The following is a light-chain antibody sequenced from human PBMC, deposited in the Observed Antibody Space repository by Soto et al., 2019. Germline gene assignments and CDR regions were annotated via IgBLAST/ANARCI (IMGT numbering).Light chain of an antibody. CDR1: NSDVGGFDY. CDR2: DVS. Sequence: QSALTQPASVSGSPGQSITISCTETNSDVGGFDYVSWYQVHPGKAPKLVIYDVSVRPSGISNRFSGSKSGDTASLTISALQAEDEADYYCSSSTPSATVFGGGTKLTVL. CDR3: SSSTPSATV. J-gene: IGLJ2*01. V-gene: IGLV2-14*03.